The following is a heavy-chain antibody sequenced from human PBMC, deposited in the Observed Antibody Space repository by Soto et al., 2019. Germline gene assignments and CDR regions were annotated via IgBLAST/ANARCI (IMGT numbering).Heavy chain of an antibody. CDR1: GGAISTYY. CDR3: ARGQRFSDCFDP. D-gene: IGHD3-3*01. Sequence: SETLSLTCTVSGGAISTYYWTWIRQTAGKGLEWIGRIYSSGSTKYNPALQSRVTMSLGTSNNQFSLRLTSVTAADTAVYYCARGQRFSDCFDPWGQGTLVTVSS. J-gene: IGHJ5*02. CDR2: IYSSGST. V-gene: IGHV4-4*07.